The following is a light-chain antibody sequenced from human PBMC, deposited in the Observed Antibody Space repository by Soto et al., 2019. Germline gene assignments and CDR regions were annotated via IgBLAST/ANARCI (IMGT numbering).Light chain of an antibody. CDR3: SSYTSSSTFYV. CDR2: DVS. CDR1: SSDVGGYNY. J-gene: IGLJ1*01. Sequence: QSALTQPASVSGSRGQSITISCTGTSSDVGGYNYVSWYQQHPGKAPKLMIYDVSNRPSGVSNRFSGSKSGNTASLTISGLQAEDEADYYCSSYTSSSTFYVFGTGTKLTVL. V-gene: IGLV2-14*01.